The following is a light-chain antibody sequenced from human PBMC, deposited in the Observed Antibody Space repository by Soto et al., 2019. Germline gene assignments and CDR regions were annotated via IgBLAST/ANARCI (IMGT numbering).Light chain of an antibody. CDR3: QQRSNWPPEVT. J-gene: IGKJ3*01. Sequence: EIVLTQSPDTLSLSPGERATLSCRASQSVRSSLAWYQQKPGQAPRLLIYDASTRATGIPARFSGSGSGTEFTLTISSLEPEDFAVYYCQQRSNWPPEVTFGPGPKVDIK. V-gene: IGKV3-11*01. CDR2: DAS. CDR1: QSVRSS.